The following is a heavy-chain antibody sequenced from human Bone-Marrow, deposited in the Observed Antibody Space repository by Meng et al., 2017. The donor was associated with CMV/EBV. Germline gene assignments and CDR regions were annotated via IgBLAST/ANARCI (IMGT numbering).Heavy chain of an antibody. D-gene: IGHD2/OR15-2a*01. Sequence: SETLSLTCTVSGGSISSSTYYWGWIRQPPGKGLEWIGSIYHSGNTYYNPSLKSRVTISVDTSKSQFSLKLSSVTAANTAVYYCARGEGTTSNGFDYWGQGTRVTVSS. CDR1: GGSISSSTYY. J-gene: IGHJ4*02. CDR2: IYHSGNT. CDR3: ARGEGTTSNGFDY. V-gene: IGHV4-39*07.